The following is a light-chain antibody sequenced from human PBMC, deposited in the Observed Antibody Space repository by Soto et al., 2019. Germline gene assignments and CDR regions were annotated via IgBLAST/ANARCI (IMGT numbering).Light chain of an antibody. CDR1: QSVSSY. J-gene: IGKJ4*01. Sequence: EIVLTQSQATLSLSPGERATLSCRASQSVSSYLAWYQQKPGQAPRLLIYDASNRATGIPARFSGSGSGTDFNLTISSLEPEDFAVYYCQQRSNWPPAFGGGTKVESK. CDR3: QQRSNWPPA. V-gene: IGKV3-11*01. CDR2: DAS.